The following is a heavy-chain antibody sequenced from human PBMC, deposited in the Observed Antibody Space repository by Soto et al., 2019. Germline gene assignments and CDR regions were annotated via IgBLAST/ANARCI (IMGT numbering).Heavy chain of an antibody. CDR2: LSGSGGST. D-gene: IGHD1-1*01. Sequence: EVHLLEAGGGLVQPGGSQRLSCAASGFTFSSYAMTWVRQAPGKGLEWVSTLSGSGGSTYYAASVKGRFTISRDNSKDTLYLEMNSLRGEDTAVYFCAKQQGPGTPYYYAMDVWGQGTAVTVSS. V-gene: IGHV3-23*01. CDR1: GFTFSSYA. CDR3: AKQQGPGTPYYYAMDV. J-gene: IGHJ6*02.